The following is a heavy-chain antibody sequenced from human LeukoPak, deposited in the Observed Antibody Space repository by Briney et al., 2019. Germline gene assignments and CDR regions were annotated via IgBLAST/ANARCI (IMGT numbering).Heavy chain of an antibody. CDR3: ATQRRDGYSSSWYYFDY. Sequence: ASVKVSCKVSGYTLTELSMHWVRQAPGKGLEWMGGFDPEDGETIYAQKFQGRVTMTEDTSTDTAYMELSSLRSEDAAVYYCATQRRDGYSSSWYYFDYWGQGTLVTVSS. CDR1: GYTLTELS. J-gene: IGHJ4*02. D-gene: IGHD6-13*01. V-gene: IGHV1-24*01. CDR2: FDPEDGET.